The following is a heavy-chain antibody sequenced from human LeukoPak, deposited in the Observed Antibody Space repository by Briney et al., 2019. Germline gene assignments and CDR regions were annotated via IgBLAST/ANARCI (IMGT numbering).Heavy chain of an antibody. J-gene: IGHJ3*02. CDR1: GFTFSSCA. CDR3: AKVGLITVYDTFHI. V-gene: IGHV3-23*01. CDR2: VSGSGVDT. D-gene: IGHD4-11*01. Sequence: GGSLRLSCAASGFTFSSCAMGWVRQAPGKGLEWVSVVSGSGVDTYYADSVQGRFTISRDNSRNTLYLQMNSLRAGDTAVYYCAKVGLITVYDTFHIWGQGTMITVSS.